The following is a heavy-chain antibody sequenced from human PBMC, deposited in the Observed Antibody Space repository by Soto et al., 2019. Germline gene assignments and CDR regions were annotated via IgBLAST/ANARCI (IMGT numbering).Heavy chain of an antibody. V-gene: IGHV4-30-4*01. CDR2: IYYSGST. CDR3: ARDGGVVVPAAISWYYYSGMDV. CDR1: GGSISSGDYY. Sequence: PSETLSLTCTVSGGSISSGDYYWSWIRQPPGKGLEWIGYIYYSGSTYYNPSLKSRVTISVDTSKNQFSLKLSSVTAADTAVYYCARDGGVVVPAAISWYYYSGMDVWGKGTTVTVSS. J-gene: IGHJ6*04. D-gene: IGHD2-2*01.